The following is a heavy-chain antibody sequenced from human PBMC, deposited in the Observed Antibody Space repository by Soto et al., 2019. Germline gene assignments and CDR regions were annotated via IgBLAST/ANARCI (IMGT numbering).Heavy chain of an antibody. CDR3: ARDPPFSGILRGTPLMDV. CDR2: ISAYNGDT. CDR1: GYSFTTHG. D-gene: IGHD4-17*01. J-gene: IGHJ6*02. V-gene: IGHV1-18*04. Sequence: ASVKVSCKASGYSFTTHGISWVRRAPGHGLEWMGWISAYNGDTHYVQRFQGRLTMTTDTSTSTAYMELRSLTSDDTAVYYCARDPPFSGILRGTPLMDVWGQGITVTVPS.